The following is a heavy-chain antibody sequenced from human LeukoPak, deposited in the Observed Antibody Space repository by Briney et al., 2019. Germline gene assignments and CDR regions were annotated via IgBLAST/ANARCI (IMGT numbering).Heavy chain of an antibody. Sequence: ASVKVSCKASAYTFTGSYVHWVRQAPGQGLEWMGWISPNTGVTNSSQKFQGRVAMTRDTSISTTYMELSRLRSDDTAVYYCARDVYNYYDRGFDIWGQGTMVTVSS. J-gene: IGHJ3*02. D-gene: IGHD3-22*01. CDR3: ARDVYNYYDRGFDI. CDR1: AYTFTGSY. V-gene: IGHV1-2*02. CDR2: ISPNTGVT.